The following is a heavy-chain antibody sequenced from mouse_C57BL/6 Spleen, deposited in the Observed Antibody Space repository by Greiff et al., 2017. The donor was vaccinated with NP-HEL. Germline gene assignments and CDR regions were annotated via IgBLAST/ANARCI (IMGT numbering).Heavy chain of an antibody. V-gene: IGHV1-78*01. CDR2: IYPRDGST. D-gene: IGHD2-1*01. J-gene: IGHJ2*01. CDR3: ATIYYGNYDYFDY. CDR1: GYTFTDHT. Sequence: VQLQQSDAELVKPGASVKISCKVSGYTFTDHTIHWMKQRPGQGLEWIGYIYPRDGSTKYNEKFKGKATLTADKSSSTAYMQLNSLTSEDSAVYFCATIYYGNYDYFDYWGQGTTLTVSS.